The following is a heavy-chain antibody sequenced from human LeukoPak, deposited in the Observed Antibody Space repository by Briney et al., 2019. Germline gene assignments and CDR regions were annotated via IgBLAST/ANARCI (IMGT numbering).Heavy chain of an antibody. CDR1: GFTFNHYY. J-gene: IGHJ4*02. CDR3: ARDSVAAFGAGQDY. V-gene: IGHV3-7*01. Sequence: RAGGSLRLSCAASGFTFNHYYMSWVRQAPGKGLEWVANIQQDGSKTNCVDSVKGRFTVSRDNAKNSVYLQMNSLRAEDTAVYYCARDSVAAFGAGQDYWGQGTLVTVSS. CDR2: IQQDGSKT. D-gene: IGHD3-10*01.